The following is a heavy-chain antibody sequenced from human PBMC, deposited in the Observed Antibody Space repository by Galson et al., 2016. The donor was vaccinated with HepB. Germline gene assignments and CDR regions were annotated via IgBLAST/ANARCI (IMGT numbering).Heavy chain of an antibody. CDR2: IYPHDSDT. J-gene: IGHJ4*02. CDR3: ARQGQARDPLDY. Sequence: QSGAEVKKPGESLKISCTGSGYTFTTYWIDWVRQMPGKGLGWMGIIYPHDSDTRYNPSFQGQVTISVDKSSSTVYLQWSSLKASDTAMYYCARQGQARDPLDYWGQGTLVTVSS. D-gene: IGHD5-12*01. CDR1: GYTFTTYW. V-gene: IGHV5-51*01.